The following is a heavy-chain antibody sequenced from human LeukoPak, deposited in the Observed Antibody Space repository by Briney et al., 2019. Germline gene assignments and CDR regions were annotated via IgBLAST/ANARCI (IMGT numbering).Heavy chain of an antibody. Sequence: SETLSLTCTVSGGSISSYYWSWIRQPAGKGLEWIGRIYTSGSTNYNPSLKSRVTISVDTSKNQFSLKLSSVTAADTAVYYCAREAVVRGLEGYYYYYYMDVWGKGTTVTISS. J-gene: IGHJ6*03. V-gene: IGHV4-4*07. CDR2: IYTSGST. CDR3: AREAVVRGLEGYYYYYYMDV. CDR1: GGSISSYY. D-gene: IGHD3-10*01.